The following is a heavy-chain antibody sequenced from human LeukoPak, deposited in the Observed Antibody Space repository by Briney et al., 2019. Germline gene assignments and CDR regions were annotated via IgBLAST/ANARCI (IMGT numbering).Heavy chain of an antibody. D-gene: IGHD6-13*01. CDR2: ISWNSATI. CDR3: VKEVGAAVGRSSFDY. CDR1: GFTFDDYA. J-gene: IGHJ4*02. V-gene: IGHV3-9*01. Sequence: GRSLRFSCAASGFTFDDYAMHWVRQTPGKGLEWVSHISWNSATIEYADSVKGRFTISRDNAKNSLYLQMNSLRAEDTALYYCVKEVGAAVGRSSFDYWGQGTLVTVSS.